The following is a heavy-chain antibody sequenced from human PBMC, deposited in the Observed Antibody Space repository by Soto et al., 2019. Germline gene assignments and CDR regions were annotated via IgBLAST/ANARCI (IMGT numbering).Heavy chain of an antibody. CDR3: ARDQGGVSGYYDAFDI. V-gene: IGHV3-33*01. CDR2: IWYDGSNK. CDR1: GFTFSSYG. D-gene: IGHD3-16*01. J-gene: IGHJ3*02. Sequence: QVQLVESGGGVVQPGRSLRLPCAASGFTFSSYGMHWVRQAPGKGLEWVAVIWYDGSNKYYADSVKGRFTISRDNSKNPLYLQMNSLRAEDTAVYYCARDQGGVSGYYDAFDIWGQGTMVTVSS.